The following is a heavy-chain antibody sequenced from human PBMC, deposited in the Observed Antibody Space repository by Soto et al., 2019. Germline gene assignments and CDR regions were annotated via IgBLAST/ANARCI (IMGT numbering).Heavy chain of an antibody. D-gene: IGHD6-19*01. J-gene: IGHJ6*02. CDR2: IIPILGTA. CDR3: ARYSRPYSSGPYYYGMDV. Sequence: SVKVSCKASGGTFSSYAISWVRQAPGQGLEWMGGIIPILGTANYAQKFQGRVTITADESTSTAYMELSSLRSEDTAVYYCARYSRPYSSGPYYYGMDVWGQGTTVTVSS. V-gene: IGHV1-69*13. CDR1: GGTFSSYA.